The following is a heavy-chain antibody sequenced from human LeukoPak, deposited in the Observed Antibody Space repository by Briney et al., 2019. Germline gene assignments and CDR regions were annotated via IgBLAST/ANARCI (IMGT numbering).Heavy chain of an antibody. D-gene: IGHD1-1*01. CDR1: GGTFSSYA. CDR3: ARGQLVPDAFDI. J-gene: IGHJ3*02. CDR2: IIPIFGTA. V-gene: IGHV1-69*06. Sequence: ASVKVSCKASGGTFSSYAISWVRQAPGQGLEWMGGIIPIFGTANYAQKLQGRVTITADKSTSTAYMELSSLRSEDTAVYYCARGQLVPDAFDIWGQGTMVTVSS.